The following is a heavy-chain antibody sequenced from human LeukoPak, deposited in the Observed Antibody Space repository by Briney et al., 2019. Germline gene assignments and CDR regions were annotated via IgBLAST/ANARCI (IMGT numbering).Heavy chain of an antibody. D-gene: IGHD1-1*01. CDR3: ARDQLEYNWFDP. Sequence: ASVKVSCKASGYTFTGYYMHWVRQAPGQGLEWMGWINPNSGGTNYAQKLQGRVTMTTDTSTSTAYMELRSLRSDDTAVYYCARDQLEYNWFDPWGQGTLVTVSS. CDR1: GYTFTGYY. V-gene: IGHV1-2*02. CDR2: INPNSGGT. J-gene: IGHJ5*02.